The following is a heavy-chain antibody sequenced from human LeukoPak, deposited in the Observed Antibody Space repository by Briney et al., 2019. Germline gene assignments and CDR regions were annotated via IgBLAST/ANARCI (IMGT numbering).Heavy chain of an antibody. Sequence: GGSLQISCKGSGYSFTSYWIGWVRQVPGKGLEWMGIIYPGDSDTRYSPSFQGQVTISADKSISTAYLQWSSLKASDTAMYYCARRYSSSWYYFDYWGQGTLVTVSS. CDR2: IYPGDSDT. J-gene: IGHJ4*02. CDR3: ARRYSSSWYYFDY. D-gene: IGHD6-13*01. CDR1: GYSFTSYW. V-gene: IGHV5-51*01.